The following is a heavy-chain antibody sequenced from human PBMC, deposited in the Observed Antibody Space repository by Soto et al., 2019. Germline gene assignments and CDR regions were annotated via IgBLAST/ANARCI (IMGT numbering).Heavy chain of an antibody. J-gene: IGHJ5*02. D-gene: IGHD6-6*01. CDR3: ARSPKPGRAARAQRLNWFDP. CDR2: IIPIFGTA. CDR1: GGTFSSYA. V-gene: IGHV1-69*13. Sequence: GASVKVSCKASGGTFSSYAISWVRQAPGQGLEWMGGIIPIFGTANYAQKFQGRVTITADESTSTAYMELSSLRSEDTAVYYCARSPKPGRAARAQRLNWFDPWGQGTLVTVSS.